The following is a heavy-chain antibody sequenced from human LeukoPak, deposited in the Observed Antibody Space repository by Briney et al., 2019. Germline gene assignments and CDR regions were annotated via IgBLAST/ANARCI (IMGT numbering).Heavy chain of an antibody. D-gene: IGHD2-2*02. CDR1: GYTFTGYY. Sequence: GASVKASCKASGYTFTGYYMHWVRQATGQRLEWMGWINPNSGGTNYAQKFQGRVTMTRDTSISTAYMELSRLRSDDTAVYYCARASYYCSSTSCYTSDDFDIWGKGTMVTVSS. V-gene: IGHV1-2*02. CDR2: INPNSGGT. CDR3: ARASYYCSSTSCYTSDDFDI. J-gene: IGHJ3*02.